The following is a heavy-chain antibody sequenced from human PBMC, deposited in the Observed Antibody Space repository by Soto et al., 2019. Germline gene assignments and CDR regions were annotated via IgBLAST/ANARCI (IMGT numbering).Heavy chain of an antibody. CDR2: ISWNSGSI. J-gene: IGHJ4*02. Sequence: EVQLVESGGGLVQPGRSLRLSCAASGFTFDDYAMHWVLQAPGKGLEWVSGISWNSGSIGYADSVKGRFTISRDNAKNSLYLQMNSLRAEDTALYYCAKDMRYCSGGSCYSHFDYWGQGTLVTVSS. V-gene: IGHV3-9*01. CDR3: AKDMRYCSGGSCYSHFDY. D-gene: IGHD2-15*01. CDR1: GFTFDDYA.